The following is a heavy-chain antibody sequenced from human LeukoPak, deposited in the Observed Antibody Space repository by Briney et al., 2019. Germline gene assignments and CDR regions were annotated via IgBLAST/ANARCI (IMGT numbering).Heavy chain of an antibody. Sequence: TSETLSLTCTVSGGSISSYYWSWIRQPAGKGLEWIGRIYTSGSTNYNPSLKSRVTMSVDTSKNQFSLKLSSVTAADTAVYYCARDLVGTMVRGGVYYYYGMEVWGQGTTVTVSS. J-gene: IGHJ6*02. CDR1: GGSISSYY. V-gene: IGHV4-4*07. CDR3: ARDLVGTMVRGGVYYYYGMEV. CDR2: IYTSGST. D-gene: IGHD3-10*01.